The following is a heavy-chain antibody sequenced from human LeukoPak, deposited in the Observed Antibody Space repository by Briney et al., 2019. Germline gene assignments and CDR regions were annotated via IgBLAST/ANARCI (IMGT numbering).Heavy chain of an antibody. V-gene: IGHV1-2*02. CDR2: INPNSGGT. D-gene: IGHD6-13*01. J-gene: IGHJ5*02. CDR1: GYTFTSYY. Sequence: GASVKVSCKASGYTFTSYYMHWVRQAPGQGLEWMGWINPNSGGTNYAQKFQGRVTMTRDTSISTAYMELGRLRSDDTAVYYCARVPSSSSWLDNWFDPWGQGTLVTVSS. CDR3: ARVPSSSSWLDNWFDP.